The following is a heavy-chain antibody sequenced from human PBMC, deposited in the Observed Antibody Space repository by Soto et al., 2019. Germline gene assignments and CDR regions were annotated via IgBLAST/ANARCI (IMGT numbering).Heavy chain of an antibody. CDR2: IYYSGST. Sequence: PSETLSLTCTVSGGSISSSSYYWGWIRQPPGKGLEWIGSIYYSGSTYYNPSLKSRVTISVDTSKNQFSLKLSSVTAADTAVYYCARHWHGDYDYWGQGTLVTVSS. V-gene: IGHV4-39*01. CDR3: ARHWHGDYDY. D-gene: IGHD4-17*01. J-gene: IGHJ4*02. CDR1: GGSISSSSYY.